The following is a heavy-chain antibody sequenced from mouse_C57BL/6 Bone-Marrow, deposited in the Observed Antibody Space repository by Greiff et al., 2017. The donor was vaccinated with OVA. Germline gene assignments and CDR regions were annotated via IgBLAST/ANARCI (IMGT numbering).Heavy chain of an antibody. CDR3: ASQIYYDYSYYYAMDY. Sequence: QVQLQQSGAELVKPGASVKISCKASGYAFSSYWMNWVKQRPGKGLEWIGQIYPGDGDTNYNGKFKGKATLTADKSSSTAYMQLSSLTSEDSAVYFCASQIYYDYSYYYAMDYWGQGTSVTVSS. J-gene: IGHJ4*01. CDR1: GYAFSSYW. D-gene: IGHD2-4*01. CDR2: IYPGDGDT. V-gene: IGHV1-80*01.